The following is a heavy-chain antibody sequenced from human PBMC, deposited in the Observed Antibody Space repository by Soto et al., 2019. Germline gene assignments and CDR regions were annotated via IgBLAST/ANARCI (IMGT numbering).Heavy chain of an antibody. CDR2: ISPKSGGT. CDR3: ARPPGYISDWYYFNL. D-gene: IGHD6-19*01. J-gene: IGHJ4*02. Sequence: QVQLVQSGAEVKKPGASVKVSCEASGYTFIDYYMHWVRQAPGQGFEWMGRISPKSGGTNYAQKFQGRVTMTWDTSLNTAYMELSGLMSEDTAVYYCARPPGYISDWYYFNLWGQGTLVTVSS. V-gene: IGHV1-2*02. CDR1: GYTFIDYY.